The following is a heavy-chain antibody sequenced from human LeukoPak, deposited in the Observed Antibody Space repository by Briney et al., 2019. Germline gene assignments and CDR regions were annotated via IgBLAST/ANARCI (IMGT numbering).Heavy chain of an antibody. CDR2: IYPSDSDT. D-gene: IGHD3-9*01. J-gene: IGHJ4*02. Sequence: GESLKISCKGSGYSFTSYWIGWVRQMPGKGLEWMGIIYPSDSDTTYSPSFQGQVTISADKSISTAYLQWSSLKASDTAMYYCARRVEYYDILTGYLQYYFDYWGQGTLVTVSS. V-gene: IGHV5-51*01. CDR3: ARRVEYYDILTGYLQYYFDY. CDR1: GYSFTSYW.